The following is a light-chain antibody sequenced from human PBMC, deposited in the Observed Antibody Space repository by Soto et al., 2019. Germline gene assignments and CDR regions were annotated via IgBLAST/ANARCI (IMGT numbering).Light chain of an antibody. J-gene: IGKJ1*01. Sequence: DIQLTQSPSTLPASVGDRVTITCRASQDIYSWVAWYQQKPGKAPKFLIYDASILQSGVPSRFSGSGSGTEFTLTISSLQPDDFATYYCQRYNSNSRTFGQGTTVDFK. CDR3: QRYNSNSRT. CDR2: DAS. CDR1: QDIYSW. V-gene: IGKV1-5*01.